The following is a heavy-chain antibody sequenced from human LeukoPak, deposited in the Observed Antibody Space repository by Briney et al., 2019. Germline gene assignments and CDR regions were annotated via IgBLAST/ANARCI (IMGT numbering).Heavy chain of an antibody. CDR3: ARNNSNGFDF. CDR1: GYSVSGGYY. CDR2: IFQSVST. D-gene: IGHD6-19*01. V-gene: IGHV4-38-2*02. Sequence: SETLSLTCTVSGYSVSGGYYWGWIRQPPGKGLEWIGTIFQSVSTYYNPSLKSRVTTSVDTSKNQFSLKLSSVTAADTAVYYCARNNSNGFDFWSQGTLVTVSS. J-gene: IGHJ4*02.